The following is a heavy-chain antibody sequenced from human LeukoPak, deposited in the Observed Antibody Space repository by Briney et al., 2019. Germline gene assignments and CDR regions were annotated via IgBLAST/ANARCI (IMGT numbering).Heavy chain of an antibody. V-gene: IGHV3-43*02. Sequence: GGSLRLSCAASGFTFDDYAMHWVRQAPGKGLEWVSLISGDGGSTYYADPVKGRFTISRDNSKNSLYLQMNSLRTEDTALYYCANDVARGGEDVWGQGTTVTVSS. J-gene: IGHJ6*02. CDR3: ANDVARGGEDV. CDR1: GFTFDDYA. CDR2: ISGDGGST. D-gene: IGHD5-12*01.